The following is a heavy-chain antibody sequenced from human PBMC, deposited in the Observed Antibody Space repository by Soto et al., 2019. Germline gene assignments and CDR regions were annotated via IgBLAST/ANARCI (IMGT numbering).Heavy chain of an antibody. D-gene: IGHD1-1*01. Sequence: QVHLVQSGAEVKKPGASVKVSCQASGYAFTTYGITWVRQAPGQGLEWMGWISAHNGNTNYAQKLQGRVTVTRDTSTSTAYMELRSLGSDDTAVYYCARGRYGDYWGQAALVTVSS. CDR3: ARGRYGDY. J-gene: IGHJ4*02. CDR2: ISAHNGNT. CDR1: GYAFTTYG. V-gene: IGHV1-18*01.